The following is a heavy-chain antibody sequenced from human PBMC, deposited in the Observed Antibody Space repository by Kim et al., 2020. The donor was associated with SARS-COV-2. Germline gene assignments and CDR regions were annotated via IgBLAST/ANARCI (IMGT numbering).Heavy chain of an antibody. D-gene: IGHD3-22*01. CDR1: GDSVSSNTIA. J-gene: IGHJ6*02. V-gene: IGHV6-1*01. CDR3: ARAPTSYYDSSGSGMDV. Sequence: SQTLSLTCPISGDSVSSNTIAWNWIRQSPSRGLEWLGRTYYRSKWYTDYAVSVKSRMTIHPDTSKNQFSLHLNSVTPEDTAVYYCARAPTSYYDSSGSGMDVWGQGTTVTVSS. CDR2: TYYRSKWYT.